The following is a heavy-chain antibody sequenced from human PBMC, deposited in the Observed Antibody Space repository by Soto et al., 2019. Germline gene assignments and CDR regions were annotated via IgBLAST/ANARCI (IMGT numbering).Heavy chain of an antibody. D-gene: IGHD3-3*01. V-gene: IGHV4-39*02. Sequence: QVQLQESGPGLVKPSETLSLTCSVSGASISSSGYYWSWIRQSPGKGLEWIGCVSHSGSTFSNPSLTSRVNVSVDPSKNHFSLNLTSLTSADTAFYYCARRRVYNSLIFVSWGHGTPVTVSS. CDR2: VSHSGST. J-gene: IGHJ5*01. CDR3: ARRRVYNSLIFVS. CDR1: GASISSSGYY.